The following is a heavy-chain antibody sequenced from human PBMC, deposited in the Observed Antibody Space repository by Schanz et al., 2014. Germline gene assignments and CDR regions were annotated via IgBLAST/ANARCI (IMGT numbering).Heavy chain of an antibody. D-gene: IGHD6-19*01. CDR1: GGTFSKYN. J-gene: IGHJ6*02. V-gene: IGHV1-69*09. CDR2: IMPLRGIG. Sequence: QVQLVQSGAELRKPGSSVKVSCKLSGGTFSKYNIMWVRQVPGQGLEWLGRIMPLRGIGNNAWKFQDRLTITADKSMNITYMELSSLGTEDTAVYYCTRLRRADPNGFDVWGQGTTVTVS. CDR3: TRLRRADPNGFDV.